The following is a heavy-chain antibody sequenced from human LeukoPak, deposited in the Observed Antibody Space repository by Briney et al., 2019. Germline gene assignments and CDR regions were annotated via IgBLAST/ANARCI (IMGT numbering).Heavy chain of an antibody. CDR1: GYTFSNYG. CDR3: ARDELGRNDLRFDY. Sequence: ASVKVSCKASGYTFSNYGITWVRQAPGQGLEWMGWISAYNGHTNYAQNLQGRVTITTDTSAATAYMELRSLRSEDTAVYYCARDELGRNDLRFDYWGQGTLVTVSS. D-gene: IGHD1-26*01. J-gene: IGHJ4*02. CDR2: ISAYNGHT. V-gene: IGHV1-18*01.